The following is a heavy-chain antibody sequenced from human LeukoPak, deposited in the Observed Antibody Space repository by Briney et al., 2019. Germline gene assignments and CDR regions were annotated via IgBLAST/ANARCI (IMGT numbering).Heavy chain of an antibody. V-gene: IGHV3-21*01. D-gene: IGHD2-2*03. J-gene: IGHJ4*02. CDR2: ISGWGGST. CDR1: GFTFNSYG. Sequence: SGGSLRLSCAASGFTFNSYGMDWIRQAPGKGLEWVSTISGWGGSTYYADSVKGRFTISRDNAKNSLYLQMNSLRAEDTAVYYCARVGYYFDYWGQGTLVTVSS. CDR3: ARVGYYFDY.